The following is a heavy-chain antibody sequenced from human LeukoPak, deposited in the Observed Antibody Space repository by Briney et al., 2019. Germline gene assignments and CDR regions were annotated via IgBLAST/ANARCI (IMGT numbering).Heavy chain of an antibody. CDR3: ARDLAASTYYYEVVYFDY. Sequence: SVKVSCKASGGTFSSYAISWVRQAPGQGXEWMGRIIPILGIANYAQKFQGRVTITADKSTSTAYMELSSLRSEDTAVYYCARDLAASTYYYEVVYFDYWGQGTLVTVSS. CDR2: IIPILGIA. CDR1: GGTFSSYA. J-gene: IGHJ4*02. V-gene: IGHV1-69*04. D-gene: IGHD3-22*01.